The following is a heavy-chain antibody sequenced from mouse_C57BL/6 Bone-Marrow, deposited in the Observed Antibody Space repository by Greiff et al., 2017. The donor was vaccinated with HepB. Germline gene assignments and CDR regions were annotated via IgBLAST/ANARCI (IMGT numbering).Heavy chain of an antibody. CDR1: GYTFTDYN. D-gene: IGHD3-2*02. CDR3: ARGGSSGYDAMDY. CDR2: INPNNGGT. Sequence: EVQLQQSGPELVKPGASVKIPCKASGYTFTDYNMDWVKQSHGKSLEWIGDINPNNGGTIYNQKFKGKATLTVDKSSSKAYMELRSLTSEDTAVYYCARGGSSGYDAMDYWGQGTSVTVSS. V-gene: IGHV1-18*01. J-gene: IGHJ4*01.